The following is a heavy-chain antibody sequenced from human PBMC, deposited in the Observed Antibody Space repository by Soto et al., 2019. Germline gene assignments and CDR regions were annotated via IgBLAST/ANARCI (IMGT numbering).Heavy chain of an antibody. V-gene: IGHV3-23*03. CDR1: GFTFSSYA. CDR2: IYSGGST. Sequence: EVQLLESGGGLVQPGGSLRLSCAASGFTFSSYAMSWVRQAPGKGLEWVSVIYSGGSTYYADSVKGRFTISRDNSKNTLYLQMNSLRAEDTAVYYCARSTKYSYGESGIDYWGQGTLVTVSS. J-gene: IGHJ4*02. D-gene: IGHD5-18*01. CDR3: ARSTKYSYGESGIDY.